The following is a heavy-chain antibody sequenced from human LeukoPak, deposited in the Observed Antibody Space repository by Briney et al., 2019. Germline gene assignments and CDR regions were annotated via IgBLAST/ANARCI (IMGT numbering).Heavy chain of an antibody. V-gene: IGHV1-46*01. CDR1: GYTFTRNY. CDR2: IDPSGGGT. CDR3: ARLIGDYYDNSRSSYWHGHLDY. D-gene: IGHD3-22*01. Sequence: ASVTVSCTASGYTFTRNYINWLRQAPGQGLEWTGMIDPSGGGTAYAQKFQDRVTMTSDTSTSTVYMELNSLRSKDTAVYYCARLIGDYYDNSRSSYWHGHLDYWGQGALVTVSS. J-gene: IGHJ4*02.